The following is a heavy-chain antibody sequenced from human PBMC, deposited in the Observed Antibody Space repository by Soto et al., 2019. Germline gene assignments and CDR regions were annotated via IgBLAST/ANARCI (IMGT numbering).Heavy chain of an antibody. CDR2: INPDNGGT. Sequence: SVKVSCKSSGYTFTDYFIHWVRQAPGQGLEWMGWINPDNGGTVYAQKFQGRITMARDTPVSTVYMELSGLRSGDTAVYYCTRSTQYSASLEFDFWGQGTLVTVSS. D-gene: IGHD5-12*01. CDR3: TRSTQYSASLEFDF. V-gene: IGHV1-2*02. CDR1: GYTFTDYF. J-gene: IGHJ4*02.